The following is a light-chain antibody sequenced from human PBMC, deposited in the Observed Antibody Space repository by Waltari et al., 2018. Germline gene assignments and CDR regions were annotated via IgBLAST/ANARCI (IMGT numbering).Light chain of an antibody. CDR1: QRFGTG. CDR2: DAS. CDR3: HQTSSLPET. J-gene: IGKJ1*01. V-gene: IGKV6-21*02. Sequence: EVVLTQSPDFQSVTPKEKVTITCRAIQRFGTGLHWYQQKPDQSPKLLIKDASQSISGVPSRFSGSGSGTDFTLTINSLEAEDAATYYCHQTSSLPETFGQGTKVEIK.